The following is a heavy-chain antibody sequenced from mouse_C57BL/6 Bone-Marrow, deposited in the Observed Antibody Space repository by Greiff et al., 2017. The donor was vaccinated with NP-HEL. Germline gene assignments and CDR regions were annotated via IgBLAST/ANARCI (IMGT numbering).Heavy chain of an antibody. D-gene: IGHD1-1*01. CDR2: IDPSDSYT. Sequence: QVQLKQPGAELVMPGASVKLSCKASGYTFTSYWMHWVKQRPGQGLEWIGEIDPSDSYTNYNQKFKGKSTLTVDKSSSTAYMQLSRLTSEDSAVYYCAREDYYAPYYFDYWGQGTTLTVSS. CDR3: AREDYYAPYYFDY. J-gene: IGHJ2*01. V-gene: IGHV1-69*01. CDR1: GYTFTSYW.